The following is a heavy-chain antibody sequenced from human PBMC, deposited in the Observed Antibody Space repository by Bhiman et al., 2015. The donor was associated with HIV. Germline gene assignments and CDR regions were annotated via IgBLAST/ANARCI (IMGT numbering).Heavy chain of an antibody. Sequence: EVQLVESGGGLVKPGESLRLSCAASGFTFSTYTMNWVRQAPGKGLEWVSSISSSSSYISYADSVKGRFTISRDNAKNSLYLQMNSLRAEDTAVYYCARDPLYYFDYWGQGTLVTVSS. CDR3: ARDPLYYFDY. CDR2: ISSSSSYI. CDR1: GFTFSTYT. J-gene: IGHJ4*02. V-gene: IGHV3-21*03.